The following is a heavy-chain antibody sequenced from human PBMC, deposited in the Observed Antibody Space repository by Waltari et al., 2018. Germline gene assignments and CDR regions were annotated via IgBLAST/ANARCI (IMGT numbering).Heavy chain of an antibody. CDR3: TRDPAGRIGV. D-gene: IGHD6-25*01. V-gene: IGHV4-61*02. Sequence: QVQLQESGPGLVKPSETLSLTCNVSGDSINSGSYFWSWIRQPAGEGLEFIGRIYKYGHTIYSPSLTGRFTITMDMSRNQFSLRLKSLTAPDTALYYCTRDPAGRIGVWCQATLVTVSS. J-gene: IGHJ4*02. CDR2: IYKYGHT. CDR1: GDSINSGSYF.